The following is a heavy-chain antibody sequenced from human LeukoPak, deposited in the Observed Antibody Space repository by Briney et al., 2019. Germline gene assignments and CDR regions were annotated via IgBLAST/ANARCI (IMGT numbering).Heavy chain of an antibody. CDR1: GFTFSSYA. J-gene: IGHJ4*02. CDR3: ATNGGVRGFAY. CDR2: ISGSGGST. D-gene: IGHD3-16*01. V-gene: IGHV3-23*01. Sequence: GGSLRLSCAASGFTFSSYAMSWVRQAPGEGGEWGSAISGSGGSTYYADSVKGRVTISRDNSKNTLYLQMNSLRAEDTAVYYCATNGGVRGFAYWGQGTLVTVSS.